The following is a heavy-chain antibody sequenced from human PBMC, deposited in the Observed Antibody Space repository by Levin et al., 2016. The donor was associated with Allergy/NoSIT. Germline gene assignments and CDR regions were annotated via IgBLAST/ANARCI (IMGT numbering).Heavy chain of an antibody. D-gene: IGHD1-7*01. J-gene: IGHJ4*02. CDR2: IWYDGSNK. CDR3: ARGSLLNWNSHVVDQDFDY. V-gene: IGHV3-33*01. Sequence: WIRQPPGKGLEWVAVIWYDGSNKYYADSVKGRFTISRDNSKNTLYLQMNSLRAEDTAVYYCARGSLLNWNSHVVDQDFDYWGQGTLVTVSS.